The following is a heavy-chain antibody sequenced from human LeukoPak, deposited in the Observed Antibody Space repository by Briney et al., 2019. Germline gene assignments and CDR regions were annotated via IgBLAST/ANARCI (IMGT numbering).Heavy chain of an antibody. CDR2: IYHSGST. CDR1: GGSISSSNW. J-gene: IGHJ2*01. CDR3: ARIVVVAARPYWYFDL. V-gene: IGHV4-4*02. Sequence: SETLSLTCAVSGGSISSSNWWSWVRPPPGKGLEWIGEIYHSGSTNYNPSLKSRVTISVDKSKNQFSLKLSSVTAADTAVYYCARIVVVAARPYWYFDLWGRGTLVTVSS. D-gene: IGHD2-15*01.